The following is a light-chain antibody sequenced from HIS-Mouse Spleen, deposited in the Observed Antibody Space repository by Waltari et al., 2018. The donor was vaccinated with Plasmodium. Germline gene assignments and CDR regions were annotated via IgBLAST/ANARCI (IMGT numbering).Light chain of an antibody. CDR1: QSVSIN. CDR2: GAS. J-gene: IGKJ3*01. V-gene: IGKV3-15*01. Sequence: EIVMTQSPATPSVSPGERATLSCRASQSVSINLAWYQQKPGQAPRLLIYGASTRATGIPARFSGSGSGTEFTLTISSLQSEDFAVYYCQQYNNWSFTFGPGTKVDIK. CDR3: QQYNNWSFT.